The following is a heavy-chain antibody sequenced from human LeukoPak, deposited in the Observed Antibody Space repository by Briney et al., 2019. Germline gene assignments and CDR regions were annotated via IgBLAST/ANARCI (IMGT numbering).Heavy chain of an antibody. CDR2: ISFDGSNK. CDR1: GFTFSNYA. V-gene: IGHV3-30*04. J-gene: IGHJ4*02. D-gene: IGHD5-24*01. Sequence: GGSLRLSCAASGFTFSNYAMHWVRQAPGKGLEWVAVISFDGSNKYYADSVKGRFTISRDNSKNTLYLQMNSLRAEDTAVYYCARDRDGYNGPIDYWGQGTLDTVSS. CDR3: ARDRDGYNGPIDY.